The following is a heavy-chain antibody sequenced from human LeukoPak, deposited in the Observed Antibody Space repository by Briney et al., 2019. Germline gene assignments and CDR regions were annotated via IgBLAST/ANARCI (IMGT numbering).Heavy chain of an antibody. Sequence: GGSLRLSCAASGFTFSSYGMHWVRQAPGKGLEWVAVIWYDGSNKYYADSVKGRFTISRDNSKNTLYLQMNSLRAEDTAVYYCAREKTGYSIDYWGQGTLVTVSS. J-gene: IGHJ4*02. CDR2: IWYDGSNK. CDR1: GFTFSSYG. CDR3: AREKTGYSIDY. V-gene: IGHV3-33*01. D-gene: IGHD6-13*01.